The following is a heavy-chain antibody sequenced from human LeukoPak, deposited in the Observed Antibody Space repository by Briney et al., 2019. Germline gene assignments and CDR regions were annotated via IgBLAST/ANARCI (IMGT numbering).Heavy chain of an antibody. CDR3: ASAHSSSNWFDP. CDR2: IIPIFGTA. J-gene: IGHJ5*02. CDR1: GGTFSSYA. Sequence: SVKVSCKASGGTFSSYAISWVRQAPGQGLEWMGGIIPIFGTANYAQKFQGRVTITADESTSTAYMALSSLRSEDTAVYYCASAHSSSNWFDPWGQGTLVTVSS. D-gene: IGHD6-6*01. V-gene: IGHV1-69*13.